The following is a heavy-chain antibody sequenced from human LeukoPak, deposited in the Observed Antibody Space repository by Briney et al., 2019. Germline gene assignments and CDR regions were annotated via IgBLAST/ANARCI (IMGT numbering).Heavy chain of an antibody. CDR3: AKDMNRYCSGGSCFGKVDY. D-gene: IGHD2-15*01. Sequence: GGSLRLSCAASGFTFSSYGMHWVRQAPGKGLEWVAVISYDGSNKYYADSVKGRFTISRDNSKNTLYLQMNSLRAEDTAVYYCAKDMNRYCSGGSCFGKVDYWGQGTLVTVSS. CDR1: GFTFSSYG. CDR2: ISYDGSNK. V-gene: IGHV3-30*18. J-gene: IGHJ4*02.